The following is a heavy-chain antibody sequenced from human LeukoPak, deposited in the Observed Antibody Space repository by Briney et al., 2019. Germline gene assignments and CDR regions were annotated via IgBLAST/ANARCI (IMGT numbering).Heavy chain of an antibody. D-gene: IGHD2-15*01. J-gene: IGHJ4*02. V-gene: IGHV3-66*02. CDR3: ARDEYPYCSGGSCLDY. Sequence: AGSLRLSCAASGFTVSSNYMNWVRQAPGKGLEWVSVIYSGGGTYYAAYVKGRFTISTDNSKNTPDLQMHSHQAEDAPVYYCARDEYPYCSGGSCLDYWGPGTLVTVSS. CDR2: IYSGGGT. CDR1: GFTVSSNY.